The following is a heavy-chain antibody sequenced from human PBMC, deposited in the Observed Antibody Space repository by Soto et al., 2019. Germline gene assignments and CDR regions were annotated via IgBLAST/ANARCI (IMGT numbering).Heavy chain of an antibody. J-gene: IGHJ6*02. D-gene: IGHD3-10*01. CDR3: ARHDYSGSPNYYYGMDV. CDR2: IYPGDSDT. CDR1: GCSFTSYW. Sequence: GESLKISCKGSGCSFTSYWIGWVRQMPGKGLEWMGIIYPGDSDTRYSPSFQGQVTISADKSISTAYLQWNSLKASDTAMYYCARHDYSGSPNYYYGMDVWGQGTTVTVSS. V-gene: IGHV5-51*01.